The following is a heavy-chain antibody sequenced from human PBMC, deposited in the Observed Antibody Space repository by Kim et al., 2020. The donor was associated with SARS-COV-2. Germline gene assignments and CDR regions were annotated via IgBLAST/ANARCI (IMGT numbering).Heavy chain of an antibody. J-gene: IGHJ3*01. CDR2: IYYSGST. V-gene: IGHV4-39*01. CDR3: ASPLGLRLSPAASFDV. D-gene: IGHD2-2*01. CDR1: GFSISSSGYY. Sequence: SETLSLTCSVSGFSISSSGYYWGCLRQPPGQGLDWIVSIYYSGSTYYNSSLKRRITISVDTSNTQFSLTLNSVTAADTALYFCASPLGLRLSPAASFDV.